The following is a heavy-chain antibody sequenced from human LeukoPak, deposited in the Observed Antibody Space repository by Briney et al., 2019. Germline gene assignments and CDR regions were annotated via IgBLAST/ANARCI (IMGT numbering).Heavy chain of an antibody. Sequence: ASVKVSCKASGYTFTNYAISWVRQAPGQGLEWMGWISAYNGNTKYTQKFQGRVTMTRDMSTSTDYMELSSLRSEDTAVYYCARDNSVEDIAWWFDPWGQGTLVTVSP. J-gene: IGHJ5*02. CDR2: ISAYNGNT. D-gene: IGHD4-23*01. CDR1: GYTFTNYA. V-gene: IGHV1-18*01. CDR3: ARDNSVEDIAWWFDP.